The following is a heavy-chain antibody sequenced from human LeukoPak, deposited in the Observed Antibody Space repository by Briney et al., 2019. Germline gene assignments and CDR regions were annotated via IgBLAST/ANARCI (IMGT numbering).Heavy chain of an antibody. CDR1: GDSISSSSSY. V-gene: IGHV4-39*07. Sequence: PSETLSLTCTVSGDSISSSSSYWGWIRQPPGEGLEWIGSIYYSGSTYYNTSLKSRVTISVDTSKNQFSLSLSSVTAADTAVYFCARYYYYYMDVWGKGTMVTVSS. CDR3: ARYYYYYMDV. J-gene: IGHJ6*03. CDR2: IYYSGST.